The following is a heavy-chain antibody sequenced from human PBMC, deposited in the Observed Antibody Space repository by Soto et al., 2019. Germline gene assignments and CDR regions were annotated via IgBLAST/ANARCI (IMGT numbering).Heavy chain of an antibody. CDR3: ARGGVSTRTFDY. Sequence: KRVGESLKISCKGSGYNFAGYWIAWVRQMPGKGLELMGIIYPSDSDTRYRPSFQGQVTISADKSISSAYLQWSSLRASDTAMYYCARGGVSTRTFDYWGQGTPVTVPQ. CDR1: GYNFAGYW. D-gene: IGHD3-3*01. CDR2: IYPSDSDT. V-gene: IGHV5-51*01. J-gene: IGHJ4*02.